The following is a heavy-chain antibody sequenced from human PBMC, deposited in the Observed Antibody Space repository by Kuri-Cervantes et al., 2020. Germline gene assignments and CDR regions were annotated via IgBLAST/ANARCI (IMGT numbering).Heavy chain of an antibody. V-gene: IGHV3-21*01. CDR1: GFTFSSYS. J-gene: IGHJ6*02. CDR3: ARVSGYILRAYGMDV. CDR2: ISSSSSYI. Sequence: GESLKISCAASGFTFSSYSMNWVRQAPGKGLEWVSSISSSSSYIYFADSVKGRFTISRDNAKNSLYLQMNCLRAEDTAVYYCARVSGYILRAYGMDVWGQGTTVTVSS. D-gene: IGHD1-1*01.